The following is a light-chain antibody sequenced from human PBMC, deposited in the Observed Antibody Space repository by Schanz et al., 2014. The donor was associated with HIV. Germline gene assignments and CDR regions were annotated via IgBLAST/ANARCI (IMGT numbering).Light chain of an antibody. CDR3: SSFTGSNNLYV. CDR2: DVS. CDR1: TSDVGGYNY. Sequence: QSALTQPRSVSGSPGQSVTISCTGTTSDVGGYNYVSWFQQHPGKAPKLVIYDVSERPSGVPDRFSGSKSGNTASLTVSGLQAEDEADYYCSSFTGSNNLYVFGTGTKVTVL. V-gene: IGLV2-11*01. J-gene: IGLJ1*01.